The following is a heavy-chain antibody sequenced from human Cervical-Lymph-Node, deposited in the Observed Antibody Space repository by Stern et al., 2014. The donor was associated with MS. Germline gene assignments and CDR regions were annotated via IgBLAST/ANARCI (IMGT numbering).Heavy chain of an antibody. D-gene: IGHD3-10*01. J-gene: IGHJ5*02. CDR1: GGSFKSYA. CDR3: ARERSIHYPAFAP. Sequence: QLVQSGAEVKKPGSSVRVSCKASGGSFKSYAFNWLRQAPGQGLECMGGIVPMFAKANYAQKFQGRVTVTADEATNTVYMELSFLTSEDTAVYYCARERSIHYPAFAPWGQGTLVTVSS. V-gene: IGHV1-69*01. CDR2: IVPMFAKA.